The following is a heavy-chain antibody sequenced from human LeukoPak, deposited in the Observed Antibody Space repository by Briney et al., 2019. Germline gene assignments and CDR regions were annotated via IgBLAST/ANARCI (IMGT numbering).Heavy chain of an antibody. CDR1: GGTFSSYA. V-gene: IGHV1-69*13. J-gene: IGHJ6*02. CDR3: ARVSTSWGGLDRDYYYGMDV. D-gene: IGHD2-2*01. Sequence: ASVKVSCKASGGTFSSYAISWVRQAPGQGLEWMGGIIPIFGTANYAQKFQGRVTITADESTSTAYMELSSLRSEDTAVYYCARVSTSWGGLDRDYYYGMDVWGQGTTVTVS. CDR2: IIPIFGTA.